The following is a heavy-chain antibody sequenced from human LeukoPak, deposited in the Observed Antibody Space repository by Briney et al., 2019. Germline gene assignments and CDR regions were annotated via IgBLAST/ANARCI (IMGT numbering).Heavy chain of an antibody. V-gene: IGHV3-9*01. J-gene: IGHJ6*02. CDR2: ISWNSGSI. Sequence: GGSLRLSCAASGFTFDDYAMHWGRQAPGKGLEWVSGISWNSGSIGYADSVKGRFTISRDNAKNSLYLQMNSLRAEDTALYYCAKDLAAAGYYYGMDVWGQGTTVTVSS. CDR3: AKDLAAAGYYYGMDV. D-gene: IGHD2-15*01. CDR1: GFTFDDYA.